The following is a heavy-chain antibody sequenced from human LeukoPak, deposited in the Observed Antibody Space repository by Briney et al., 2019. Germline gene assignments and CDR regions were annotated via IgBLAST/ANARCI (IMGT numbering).Heavy chain of an antibody. Sequence: GGSLRLSCAASGFTFSSYAMSWVRQAPGKGLEWVSAISGSGGSTYYADSVKGRFTISRDNSKNTLHLQMNSLRAEDTAVYYCAKDRGYCSGGSCYSAEYFQHWGQGTLVTVSS. J-gene: IGHJ1*01. D-gene: IGHD2-15*01. CDR1: GFTFSSYA. CDR2: ISGSGGST. V-gene: IGHV3-23*01. CDR3: AKDRGYCSGGSCYSAEYFQH.